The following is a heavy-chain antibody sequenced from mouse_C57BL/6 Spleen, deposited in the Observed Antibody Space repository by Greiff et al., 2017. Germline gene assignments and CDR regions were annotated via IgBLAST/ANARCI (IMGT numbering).Heavy chain of an antibody. CDR2: LYPGSGST. Sequence: QVQLQQPGAELVKPGASVKMSCKASGYTFTSYWITWVKQRPGQGLEWIGDLYPGSGSTNYNEKFKSKATLTVDTSSSTAYMQLSSLTSEDSAVYYCARNYDYDEENYFDYWGQGTTLTVSS. CDR1: GYTFTSYW. D-gene: IGHD2-4*01. J-gene: IGHJ2*01. CDR3: ARNYDYDEENYFDY. V-gene: IGHV1-55*01.